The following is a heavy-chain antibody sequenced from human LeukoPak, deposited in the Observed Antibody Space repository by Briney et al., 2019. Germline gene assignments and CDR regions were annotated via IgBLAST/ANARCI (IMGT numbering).Heavy chain of an antibody. V-gene: IGHV3-7*01. Sequence: GGSLRLSCSASGFTFTTSWMNWVRQAPGKGLEWLASITPNASETYYVDSVRGRSTISRDDDKNSVYLQMNSLRAEDTAVYFCARDRAFKAFDYWGQGNLVSVSS. CDR3: ARDRAFKAFDY. J-gene: IGHJ4*02. CDR2: ITPNASET. CDR1: GFTFTTSW.